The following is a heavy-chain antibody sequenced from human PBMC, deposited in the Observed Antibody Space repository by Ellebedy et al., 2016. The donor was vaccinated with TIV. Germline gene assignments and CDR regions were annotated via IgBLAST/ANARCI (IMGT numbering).Heavy chain of an antibody. CDR2: INHSGST. J-gene: IGHJ5*02. V-gene: IGHV4-39*07. Sequence: SETLSLXCTVSGGSISSSSYYWGWIRQPPGKGLEWIGEINHSGSTNYNPSLKSRVTISVDTSKNQFSLKLSSVTAADTAVYYCARRGYGSGDTWGQGTLVTVSS. CDR3: ARRGYGSGDT. CDR1: GGSISSSSYY. D-gene: IGHD3-10*01.